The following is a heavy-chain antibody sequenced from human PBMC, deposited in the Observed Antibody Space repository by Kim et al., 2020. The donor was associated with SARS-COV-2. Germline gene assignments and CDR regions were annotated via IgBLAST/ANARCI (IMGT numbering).Heavy chain of an antibody. CDR2: IYYSGST. CDR3: VRDVDYYGSGSY. CDR1: GGSISSSSYY. Sequence: SETLSLTCTVSGGSISSSSYYWGWIRQPPGKGLEWIGSIYYSGSTYYNPSLKSRVTISVDTSKNQFSLKLSSVTAADTAVYYCVRDVDYYGSGSYWGQGTLVTVSS. V-gene: IGHV4-39*02. J-gene: IGHJ4*02. D-gene: IGHD3-10*01.